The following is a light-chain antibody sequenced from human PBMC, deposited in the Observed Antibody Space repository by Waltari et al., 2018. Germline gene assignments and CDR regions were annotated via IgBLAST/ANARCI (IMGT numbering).Light chain of an antibody. Sequence: DIQMTQSPLSLSASVGDRVSITCRESQSISSYLNWYKQKPGKAPKLLIYTASSLQSGVPSRFSGSGSGTDFTLTISSLQPEDFATYYCQQSYSTPKTFGQGTRVEIK. V-gene: IGKV1-39*01. CDR3: QQSYSTPKT. CDR2: TAS. J-gene: IGKJ1*01. CDR1: QSISSY.